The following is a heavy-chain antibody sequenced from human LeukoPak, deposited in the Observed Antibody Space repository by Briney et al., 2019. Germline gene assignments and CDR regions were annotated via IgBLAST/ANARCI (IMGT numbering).Heavy chain of an antibody. CDR2: IGPRSDNI. V-gene: IGHV3-11*04. J-gene: IGHJ1*01. D-gene: IGHD3-22*01. CDR3: ARVNPSNSGFYAY. CDR1: GFTFSDYF. Sequence: GGSLRLSCAASGFTFSDYFVSWIRQAPEKGLEWVSYIGPRSDNINYADSVKGRFTVSRDNAKNSVYLQMNSLRAEDTAVYYCARVNPSNSGFYAYWGQGTLVTVSS.